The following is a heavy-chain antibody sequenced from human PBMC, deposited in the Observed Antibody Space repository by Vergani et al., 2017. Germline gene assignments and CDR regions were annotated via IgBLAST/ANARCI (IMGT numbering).Heavy chain of an antibody. CDR3: ARDLYSSSSRYGMDV. CDR1: GYTFTSYY. Sequence: QVQLVQSGAEVKKPGASVKVSCKASGYTFTSYYMHSVRQAPGQGLEWMGIINPSGGSTSYAQKFQGRVTMTRDTSTSTVYMELSSLRSEDTAVYYCARDLYSSSSRYGMDVWGQGTTVTVSS. D-gene: IGHD6-6*01. V-gene: IGHV1-46*01. CDR2: INPSGGST. J-gene: IGHJ6*02.